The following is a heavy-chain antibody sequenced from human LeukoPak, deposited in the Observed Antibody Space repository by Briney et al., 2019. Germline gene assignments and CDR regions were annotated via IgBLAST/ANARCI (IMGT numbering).Heavy chain of an antibody. V-gene: IGHV4-4*07. D-gene: IGHD6-13*01. Sequence: AETLSLTCTVSGRSISSYCWSWIRQPAGKGLEWIGRIYTSGSINYTHSLKSRVTMSVDTSKNQLSLKMSSVNAADTAVYYCARDSTRSAAGDLIWGQGTLVTVSS. CDR1: GRSISSYC. CDR2: IYTSGSI. CDR3: ARDSTRSAAGDLI. J-gene: IGHJ4*02.